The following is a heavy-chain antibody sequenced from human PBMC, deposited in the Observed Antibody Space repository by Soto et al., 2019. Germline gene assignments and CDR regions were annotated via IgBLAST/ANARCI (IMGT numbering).Heavy chain of an antibody. D-gene: IGHD1-26*01. Sequence: EVQLVESGGGLVQPGGSLRLSCAASGFTFSDHYMDWVRQAPGKGLEWVGRSRNKANSYSTEYAASVKGRFTISRDESKNSLYLQMNSLKTEDTAVYYCARFSGSYTRGLNYWGQGTLVTASS. CDR1: GFTFSDHY. V-gene: IGHV3-72*01. J-gene: IGHJ4*02. CDR3: ARFSGSYTRGLNY. CDR2: SRNKANSYST.